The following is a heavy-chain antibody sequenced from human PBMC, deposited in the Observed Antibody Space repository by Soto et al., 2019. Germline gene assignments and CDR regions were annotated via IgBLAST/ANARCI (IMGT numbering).Heavy chain of an antibody. J-gene: IGHJ4*02. V-gene: IGHV4-30-2*01. CDR1: GGSISSGGYS. CDR2: IYHSGST. CDR3: ARGLYYYDSSGFDY. Sequence: SETLSLTCAVSGGSISSGGYSWSWIRQPPWKGLEWIGYIYHSGSTYYNPSLKSRVTISVDRSKNQFSLKLSSVTAADTAVYYCARGLYYYDSSGFDYWGQGXLVTVYS. D-gene: IGHD3-22*01.